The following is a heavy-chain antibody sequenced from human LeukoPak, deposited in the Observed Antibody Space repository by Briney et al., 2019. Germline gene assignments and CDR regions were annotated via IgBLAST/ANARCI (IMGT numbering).Heavy chain of an antibody. J-gene: IGHJ5*02. CDR2: INPNNGGT. CDR3: ARDSTSWFDP. Sequence: ASVKVSCKASGYTFTGYYMHWVRQAPGQGLEWMGWINPNNGGTNYAQKVQGRVTMTRDTSISTAYMELSRLRSDDTDVYYYARDSTSWFDPWGQGTLVTVSS. V-gene: IGHV1-2*02. CDR1: GYTFTGYY.